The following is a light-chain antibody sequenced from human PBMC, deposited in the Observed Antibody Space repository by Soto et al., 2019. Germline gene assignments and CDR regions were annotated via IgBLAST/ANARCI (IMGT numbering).Light chain of an antibody. J-gene: IGKJ1*01. Sequence: EIVMTQSPATLSVSPGERATLSCRASQSVSSSLAWYQQKPGQAPRLLVYGASSRATGIPDRFSGSGSGTDFTLTISSLEPEDFAVYYCQQYSSWPRTFGQGTKVDIK. V-gene: IGKV3D-15*01. CDR1: QSVSSS. CDR2: GAS. CDR3: QQYSSWPRT.